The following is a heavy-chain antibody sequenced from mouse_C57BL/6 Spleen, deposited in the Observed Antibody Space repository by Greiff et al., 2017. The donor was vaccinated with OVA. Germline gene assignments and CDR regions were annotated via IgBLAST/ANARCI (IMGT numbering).Heavy chain of an antibody. D-gene: IGHD1-1*01. V-gene: IGHV1-22*01. CDR3: AREDGIITTGYFDV. CDR1: GYTFTDYN. Sequence: EVQGVESGPELVKPGASVKMSCKASGYTFTDYNMHWVKQSHGKSLEWIGYINPNNGGTSYNQKFKGKATLTVNKSSSTAYMELRSLTSEDSAVYYCAREDGIITTGYFDVWGTGTTVTVSS. CDR2: INPNNGGT. J-gene: IGHJ1*03.